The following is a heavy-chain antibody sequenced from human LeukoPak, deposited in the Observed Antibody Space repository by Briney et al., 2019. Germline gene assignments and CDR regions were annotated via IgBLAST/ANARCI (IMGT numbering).Heavy chain of an antibody. CDR3: ATRIAYYDSSGYSLRY. Sequence: ASVTVSCQVSGYTLTELSMHWVRQAPGKGIEWMGGFDPEDGETIYAQKFQGRVTMTEDTSTDTAYMELSSLRSEDTAVYYCATRIAYYDSSGYSLRYWGQGTLVTVSS. V-gene: IGHV1-24*01. J-gene: IGHJ4*02. CDR1: GYTLTELS. D-gene: IGHD3-22*01. CDR2: FDPEDGET.